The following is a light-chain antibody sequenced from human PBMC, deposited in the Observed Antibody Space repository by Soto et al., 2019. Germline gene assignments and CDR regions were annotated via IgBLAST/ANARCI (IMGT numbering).Light chain of an antibody. J-gene: IGKJ1*01. V-gene: IGKV2-28*01. CDR1: QSLLNSNGYNY. Sequence: DIVMTQSPLSLPVTPGEPASISCRSSQSLLNSNGYNYLDWYLQKPGQSPQLLIYLGSNRASGVPDRFSGSGSGTDFTLTISSLHPDDFATYYCQQYNSYSPTFGQGTRVEIK. CDR3: QQYNSYSPT. CDR2: LGS.